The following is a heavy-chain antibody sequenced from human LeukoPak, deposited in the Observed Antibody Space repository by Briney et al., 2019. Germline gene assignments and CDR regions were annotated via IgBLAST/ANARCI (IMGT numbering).Heavy chain of an antibody. Sequence: GGSLRLSCAASGFIFDNFWMSWVRQAPGKGLEWVANIKQDGSEIYYVDSVEGRFTISRDNAKNSLYLQMNSLRAEDTALYYCARDMSFSTSGWYGELDNWGQGTLVTVSS. D-gene: IGHD6-19*01. CDR3: ARDMSFSTSGWYGELDN. V-gene: IGHV3-7*05. CDR1: GFIFDNFW. J-gene: IGHJ4*02. CDR2: IKQDGSEI.